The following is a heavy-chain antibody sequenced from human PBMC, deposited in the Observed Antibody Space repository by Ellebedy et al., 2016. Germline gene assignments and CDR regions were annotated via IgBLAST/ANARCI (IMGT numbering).Heavy chain of an antibody. CDR3: ARDGYNGYFDS. J-gene: IGHJ4*02. CDR2: VHTGNGNS. Sequence: ASVKVSCKTSGYSFTSYSLHWVRLAPGQRPEWMGWVHTGNGNSYPAQRFQGRVTITRDTSATTAYMELTSLTSEDTAIYHCARDGYNGYFDSWGQGTLVTVSS. D-gene: IGHD5-24*01. CDR1: GYSFTSYS. V-gene: IGHV1-3*04.